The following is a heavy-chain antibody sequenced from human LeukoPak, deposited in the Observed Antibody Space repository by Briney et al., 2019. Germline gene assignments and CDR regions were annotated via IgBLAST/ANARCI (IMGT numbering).Heavy chain of an antibody. CDR2: ISYDGSNK. CDR3: ARGGIAAAGTFG. J-gene: IGHJ4*02. V-gene: IGHV3-30*03. Sequence: GGSLRLSCAASGFTFSSYGMHWVRQAPGKGLEWVAVISYDGSNKYYADSVKGRFTISRDNSKNTLYLQMDSLRAEDTAVYYCARGGIAAAGTFGWGQGTLVTVSS. D-gene: IGHD6-13*01. CDR1: GFTFSSYG.